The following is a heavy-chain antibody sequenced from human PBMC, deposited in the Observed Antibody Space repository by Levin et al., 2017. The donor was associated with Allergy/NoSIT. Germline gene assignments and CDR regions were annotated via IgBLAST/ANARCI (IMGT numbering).Heavy chain of an antibody. Sequence: SCTVSGGSISSISSSTFYWGWIRRPPGKGLEWIGSIYYGGITYYNPSLKSRVTISVESSVDTSKNQFSLRLNSVTAADTAVYYCAREFCSGGSCYRNWYFDLWGRGTLVSVSS. V-gene: IGHV4-39*07. CDR3: AREFCSGGSCYRNWYFDL. CDR1: GGSISSISSSTFY. D-gene: IGHD2-15*01. J-gene: IGHJ2*01. CDR2: IYYGGIT.